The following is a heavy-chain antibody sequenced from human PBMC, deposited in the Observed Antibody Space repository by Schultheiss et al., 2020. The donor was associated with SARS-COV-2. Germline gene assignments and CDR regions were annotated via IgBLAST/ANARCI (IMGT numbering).Heavy chain of an antibody. CDR3: ARSWFGDMS. CDR2: IYYSGST. V-gene: IGHV4-59*12. CDR1: GGSISSYY. J-gene: IGHJ4*02. Sequence: GSLRLSCTVSGGSISSYYWSWIRQPPGKGLEWIGYIYYSGSTNYNPSLKSRVTISVDTSKNQFSLKLSSVTAADTAVYYCARSWFGDMSWGQGTLVTVSS. D-gene: IGHD3-10*01.